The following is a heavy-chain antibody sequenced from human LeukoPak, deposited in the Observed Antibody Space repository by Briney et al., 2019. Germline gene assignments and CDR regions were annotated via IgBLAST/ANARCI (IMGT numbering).Heavy chain of an antibody. CDR1: GYSFTNYW. CDR3: ASLVEYCSGASCYNY. V-gene: IGHV5-10-1*01. D-gene: IGHD2-15*01. Sequence: GESLKISCKGSGYSFTNYWISWVRQMPGKGLEWMGRIDPSGSYTDYSPSFQGHVTISVDKSINTAYLQWSSLTASDTAMYFCASLVEYCSGASCYNYWGQGTLVTVSS. J-gene: IGHJ4*02. CDR2: IDPSGSYT.